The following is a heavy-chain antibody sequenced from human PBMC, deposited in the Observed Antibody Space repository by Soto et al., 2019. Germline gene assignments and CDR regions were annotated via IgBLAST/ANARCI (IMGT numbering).Heavy chain of an antibody. D-gene: IGHD2-8*01. CDR2: ISSGGIGI. J-gene: IGHJ4*02. CDR3: ARRYCTDGVCPFDS. CDR1: GFTFNTYS. V-gene: IGHV3-21*01. Sequence: GSLRLSCAASGFTFNTYSMSWVRQAPGKGLEWVSSISSGGIGIYYADSLKGRFTISRDNAKSSLFLQMNSLRAEDTAVYYCARRYCTDGVCPFDSWGQGALVTSPQ.